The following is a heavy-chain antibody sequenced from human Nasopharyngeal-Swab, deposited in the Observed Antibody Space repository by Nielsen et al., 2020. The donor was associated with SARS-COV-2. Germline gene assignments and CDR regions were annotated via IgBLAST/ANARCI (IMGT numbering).Heavy chain of an antibody. Sequence: SVKVSCKASGGTFSSYAISWVRQAPGQGLEWMGGIIPIFGTANYAQKFQGRVTITADESTSTAYMELSSLRSEDTAVYYCGRGACSITTCYENVDVWGQGTTVTVSS. J-gene: IGHJ6*02. CDR3: GRGACSITTCYENVDV. CDR1: GGTFSSYA. D-gene: IGHD2-2*01. CDR2: IIPIFGTA. V-gene: IGHV1-69*13.